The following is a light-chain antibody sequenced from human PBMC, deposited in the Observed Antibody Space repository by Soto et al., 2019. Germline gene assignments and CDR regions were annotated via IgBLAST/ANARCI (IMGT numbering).Light chain of an antibody. V-gene: IGKV1-17*01. Sequence: DIQMTQSPSSLSASVGDRVTITCRASQAIRNDLGWYQQKPAKAPKRLIYAASSLQSGVPSRFSGSGSGTEFTLTISCLQPEDSATYYCLQHNTYPRTFGQGTKVEIK. J-gene: IGKJ1*01. CDR2: AAS. CDR3: LQHNTYPRT. CDR1: QAIRND.